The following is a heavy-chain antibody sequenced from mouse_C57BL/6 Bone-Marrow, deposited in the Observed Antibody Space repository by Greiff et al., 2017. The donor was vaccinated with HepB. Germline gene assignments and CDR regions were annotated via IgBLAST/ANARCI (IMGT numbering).Heavy chain of an antibody. J-gene: IGHJ2*01. CDR1: GFTFSSYG. D-gene: IGHD2-4*01. CDR2: ISSGGSYT. Sequence: EVQVVESGGDLVKPGGSLKLSCAASGFTFSSYGMSWVRQTPDKRLEWVATISSGGSYTYYPDSVKGRFTISRDNAKNTLYLQMSSLKSEDTAMYYCARHGLRKYFDYWGQGTTLTVSS. V-gene: IGHV5-6*01. CDR3: ARHGLRKYFDY.